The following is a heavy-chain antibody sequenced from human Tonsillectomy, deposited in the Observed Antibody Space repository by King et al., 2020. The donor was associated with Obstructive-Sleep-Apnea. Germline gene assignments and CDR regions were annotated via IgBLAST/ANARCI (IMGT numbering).Heavy chain of an antibody. CDR3: VRLDYDTRGYFFDY. CDR1: GGPVSGGRYS. CDR2: IYYSGTT. Sequence: QLQESGSGLVKPSQTMSLTCTVSGGPVSGGRYSWGWIRQAPGKGLEWIGLIYYSGTTHYKAPLKSRVAISVNGPRNQFSLNLTSVTAADTAVCYCVRLDYDTRGYFFDYWGRGTLVTVSS. J-gene: IGHJ4*02. V-gene: IGHV4-30-2*01. D-gene: IGHD3-22*01.